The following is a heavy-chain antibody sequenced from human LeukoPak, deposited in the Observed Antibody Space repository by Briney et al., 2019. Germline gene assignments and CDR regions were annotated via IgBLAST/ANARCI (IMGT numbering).Heavy chain of an antibody. V-gene: IGHV4-39*01. CDR1: GGSVSSGSYY. Sequence: PSETLSLTCTVSGGSVSSGSYYWGWIRQPPGKGLEWIGSIYYSGSTYYNPSLKSRVTISVDTSKNQFSLKLSSVTAADTAVYYCARYETDFWSGYPDYWGQGTLVTVSS. D-gene: IGHD3-3*01. CDR2: IYYSGST. CDR3: ARYETDFWSGYPDY. J-gene: IGHJ4*02.